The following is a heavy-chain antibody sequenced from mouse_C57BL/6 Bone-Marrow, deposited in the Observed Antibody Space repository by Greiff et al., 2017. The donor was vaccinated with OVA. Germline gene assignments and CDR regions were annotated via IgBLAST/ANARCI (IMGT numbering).Heavy chain of an antibody. V-gene: IGHV10-1*01. D-gene: IGHD2-3*01. CDR3: VRRGDDGYYWYFDV. J-gene: IGHJ1*03. CDR2: IRSKSNNYAT. CDR1: GFSFNTYA. Sequence: EVQLVESGGGLVQPKGSLKLSCAASGFSFNTYAMNWVRQAPGKGLEWVARIRSKSNNYATYYADSVKDRFTISRDDSESMLYLQMNNLKTEDTAMYYCVRRGDDGYYWYFDVWGTGTTVTVSS.